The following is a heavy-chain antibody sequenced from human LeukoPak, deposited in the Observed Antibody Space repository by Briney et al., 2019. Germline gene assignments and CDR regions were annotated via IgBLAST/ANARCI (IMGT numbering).Heavy chain of an antibody. J-gene: IGHJ4*02. Sequence: GGTLRLSCAASGFTFGTYGMNWVRQAPGKGLEWVSYISSRGSSIYYADSVKGRFTISRDNAKNSLYLQLNSLRAEDTAVYYCARDTYGSGSYYNAPLDYWGQGTLVTVSS. CDR1: GFTFGTYG. CDR3: ARDTYGSGSYYNAPLDY. V-gene: IGHV3-48*01. D-gene: IGHD3-10*01. CDR2: ISSRGSSI.